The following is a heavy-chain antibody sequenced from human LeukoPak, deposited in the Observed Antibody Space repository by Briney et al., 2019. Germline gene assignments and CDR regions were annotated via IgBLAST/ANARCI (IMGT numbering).Heavy chain of an antibody. J-gene: IGHJ4*02. D-gene: IGHD1-26*01. Sequence: PSETLSLTCTVSGGSISSSSYYWGWIRQPPGKGLEWIGSIYYSGSTYYNPSLKSRVTISVDTSKNQFSLKLSSVTAADTAVYYYAREALIVGATVANYWGQGTLVTVSS. V-gene: IGHV4-39*07. CDR2: IYYSGST. CDR3: AREALIVGATVANY. CDR1: GGSISSSSYY.